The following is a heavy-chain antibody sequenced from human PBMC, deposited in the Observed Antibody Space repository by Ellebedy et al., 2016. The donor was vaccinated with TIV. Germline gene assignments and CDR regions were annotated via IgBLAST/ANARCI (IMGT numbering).Heavy chain of an antibody. D-gene: IGHD2/OR15-2a*01. Sequence: ASVKVSXXASGYTFTSYEIHWVRQAPGQGLEWMGVIKPSGDSTSNAQKFEGRVTMTRDTPTSTVYMELSSLRSEDTALYYCARRVAVSTTAAFDIWGQGTMVTVSP. CDR3: ARRVAVSTTAAFDI. CDR2: IKPSGDST. V-gene: IGHV1-46*01. CDR1: GYTFTSYE. J-gene: IGHJ3*02.